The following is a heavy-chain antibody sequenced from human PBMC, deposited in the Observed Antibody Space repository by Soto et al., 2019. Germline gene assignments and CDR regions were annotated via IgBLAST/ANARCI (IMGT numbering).Heavy chain of an antibody. Sequence: VASVKVSCKASGNTFTLYYIHWVRQAPGQGLEWMGVIYPNGGSTSYAQKFQGRVSMTRDTSTRTVYMELSSLTSADTAVYYCARDYSSDGFDIWGQGTMVTVSS. D-gene: IGHD6-6*01. CDR2: IYPNGGST. J-gene: IGHJ3*02. CDR1: GNTFTLYY. CDR3: ARDYSSDGFDI. V-gene: IGHV1-46*01.